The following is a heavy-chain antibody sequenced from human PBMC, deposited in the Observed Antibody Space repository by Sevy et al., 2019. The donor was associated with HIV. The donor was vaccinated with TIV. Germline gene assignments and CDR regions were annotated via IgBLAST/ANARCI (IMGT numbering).Heavy chain of an antibody. CDR1: GFAFRTRA. CDR3: ATVLRDYGDDLLAF. Sequence: GGSLRLSCVASGFAFRTRAMSWVRQAPGKGLEWVSAISGGGGDTYYAPSVKGRFTISRDNSKDTLYLHLNSLRAEDTAMFYCATVLRDYGDDLLAFWGQGTLVTVSS. CDR2: ISGGGGDT. J-gene: IGHJ4*02. D-gene: IGHD4-17*01. V-gene: IGHV3-23*01.